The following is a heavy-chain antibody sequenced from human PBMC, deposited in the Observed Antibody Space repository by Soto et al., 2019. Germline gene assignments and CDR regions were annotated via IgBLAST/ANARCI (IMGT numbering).Heavy chain of an antibody. CDR1: GYTFTSYG. D-gene: IGHD3-10*01. CDR2: ISAYNGNT. V-gene: IGHV1-18*01. J-gene: IGHJ6*02. CDR3: ARDKNGGLXFGELLFRADYYYGMDV. Sequence: GASVEVSCKASGYTFTSYGISWVRQAPGQGLEWMGWISAYNGNTDYAQKLQGRVTMTTDTSTSTAYMELRSLRSDDTAVYYCARDKNGGLXFGELLFRADYYYGMDVWGQGTTVTVSS.